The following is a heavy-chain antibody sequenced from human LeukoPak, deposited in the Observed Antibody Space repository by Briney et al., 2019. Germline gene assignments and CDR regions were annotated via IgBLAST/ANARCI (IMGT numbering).Heavy chain of an antibody. J-gene: IGHJ5*02. V-gene: IGHV4-38-2*01. CDR2: IYHSGST. D-gene: IGHD1-14*01. CDR1: GYSISSGYY. Sequence: SETLSLTCAVSGYSISSGYYWGWIRQPPGKGLEWIGSIYHSGSTYYNSSLKSRVTISVDTSKNQFSLKLSSVTAADTAVYYCARQGEPVTPWGQGTLVTVSS. CDR3: ARQGEPVTP.